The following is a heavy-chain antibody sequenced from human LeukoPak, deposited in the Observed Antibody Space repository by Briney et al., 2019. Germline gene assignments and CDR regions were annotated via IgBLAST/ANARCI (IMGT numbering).Heavy chain of an antibody. D-gene: IGHD2-15*01. CDR1: GFTFSSYS. CDR3: ARAEIDCSGGSCYSYYFDY. V-gene: IGHV3-21*01. CDR2: ISGSSTYI. Sequence: GGSLRLSCAASGFTFSSYSINWVAQAPGKGLEWVSSISGSSTYIYYADSVKGRFTISRDNAKNSLYLQMNSLRAEDTAVYYCARAEIDCSGGSCYSYYFDYWGQGTLVTVSS. J-gene: IGHJ4*02.